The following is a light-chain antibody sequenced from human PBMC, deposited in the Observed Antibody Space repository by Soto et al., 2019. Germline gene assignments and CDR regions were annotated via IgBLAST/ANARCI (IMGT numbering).Light chain of an antibody. V-gene: IGLV2-8*01. CDR2: EVT. CDR3: SSYAGSNNLV. J-gene: IGLJ1*01. CDR1: NSDVGGYNF. Sequence: QSVLTQPPSASGSPGQSVTIACTVSNSDVGGYNFVSWYQQHPGKAPKLVIYEVTKRPSGVPDRFSGSKSGNTASLTVSGLQAEDEADYFCSSYAGSNNLVFGTGTKVTLL.